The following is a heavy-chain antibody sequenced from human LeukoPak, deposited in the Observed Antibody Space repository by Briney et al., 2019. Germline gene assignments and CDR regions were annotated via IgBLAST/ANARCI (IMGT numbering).Heavy chain of an antibody. CDR3: AKSKQQLVDYYYYGTDV. Sequence: GGSLRLSCAASGFTFSSYGMHWVRQAPGKGLEWVAFIRYDGGNKYYPDSVKGRFTISRDNSKNTLYLQMNSLRAADTAMYYCAKSKQQLVDYYYYGTDVWGQGTTVTVSS. CDR2: IRYDGGNK. CDR1: GFTFSSYG. D-gene: IGHD6-13*01. V-gene: IGHV3-30*02. J-gene: IGHJ6*02.